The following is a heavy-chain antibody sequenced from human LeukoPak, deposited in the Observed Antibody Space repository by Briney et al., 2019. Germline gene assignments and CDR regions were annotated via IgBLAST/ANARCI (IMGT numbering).Heavy chain of an antibody. V-gene: IGHV4-59*08. D-gene: IGHD5-18*01. CDR1: GGSISSYY. CDR2: IYYSGST. J-gene: IGHJ4*02. CDR3: ARRGYSYGLDY. Sequence: PSETLSLTCTVSGGSISSYYWSWIRQPPGKGLEWIGYIYYSGSTNYNPSLKSRVTISVDTSKNQFSLRLSSVTAADTAVYYCARRGYSYGLDYWGQGTLVTVSS.